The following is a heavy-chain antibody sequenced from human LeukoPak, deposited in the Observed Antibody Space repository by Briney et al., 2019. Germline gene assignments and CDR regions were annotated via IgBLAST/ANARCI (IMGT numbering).Heavy chain of an antibody. CDR1: GFTFSGYS. D-gene: IGHD6-19*01. CDR3: ARDSSSGWLKDAFDI. V-gene: IGHV3-21*01. CDR2: ISSSSGYI. J-gene: IGHJ3*02. Sequence: GGSLRLSCAASGFTFSGYSMNWVRQAPGKGLEWVSSISSSSGYIYYADSVKGRFTISRDNAKNSLYLQMNSLRAEDTAVYYCARDSSSGWLKDAFDIWGQGTMVTVSS.